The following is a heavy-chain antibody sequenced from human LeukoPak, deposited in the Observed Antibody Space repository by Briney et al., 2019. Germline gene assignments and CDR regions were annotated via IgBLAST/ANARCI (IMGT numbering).Heavy chain of an antibody. V-gene: IGHV1-69*04. D-gene: IGHD6-13*01. J-gene: IGHJ5*02. Sequence: ASVKVSCKASGGTFSSYAISWVRQAPGQGLEWMGRIIPILGIANYAQKFQGRVTMTRDTSISTAYMELSRLRSDDTAVYYCARELAAASYTFDPWGQGTLVTVSS. CDR3: ARELAAASYTFDP. CDR2: IIPILGIA. CDR1: GGTFSSYA.